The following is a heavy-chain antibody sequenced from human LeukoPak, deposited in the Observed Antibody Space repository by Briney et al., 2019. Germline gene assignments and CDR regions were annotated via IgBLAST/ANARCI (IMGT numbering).Heavy chain of an antibody. CDR2: IYYSGST. V-gene: IGHV4-39*01. CDR1: GGSISSSSYY. Sequence: SETLSLTCTVSGGSISSSSYYWGWIRQPPGKGLEWIGSIYYSGSTYYNPSLKSRVTISVDTSKNQFPLKLSSVTAADTAVYYCARLFEGYYFDYWGQGTLVTVSS. J-gene: IGHJ4*02. CDR3: ARLFEGYYFDY.